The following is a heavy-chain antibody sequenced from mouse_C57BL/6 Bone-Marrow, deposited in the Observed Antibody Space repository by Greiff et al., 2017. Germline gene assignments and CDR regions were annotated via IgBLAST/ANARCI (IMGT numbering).Heavy chain of an antibody. CDR2: IGPNSGGT. D-gene: IGHD2-1*01. V-gene: IGHV1-72*01. Sequence: QVQLQQPGAELVKPGASVKLSCKASGYTFTSYWMHWVKQRPGRGLEWIGRIGPNSGGTKYNEKFKSKATLTVDKPSSTAYMQLSSLTSEDSAVYYGAHVNCFYWYVAVWGTGTTVTVSS. CDR1: GYTFTSYW. J-gene: IGHJ1*03. CDR3: AHVNCFYWYVAV.